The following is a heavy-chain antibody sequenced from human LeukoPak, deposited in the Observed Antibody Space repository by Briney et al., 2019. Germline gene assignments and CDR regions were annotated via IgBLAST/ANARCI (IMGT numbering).Heavy chain of an antibody. CDR3: AKVYRAYSRPGSFDY. CDR1: GLTFSSYA. Sequence: PGGSLRLSCAASGLTFSSYAMSWVRQAPGKGLEWVSAISGSGGSTYYADSVKGRFTISRDNSKNTLYLQMNSLRAEDTAVYYCAKVYRAYSRPGSFDYWGQGTLVTVSS. J-gene: IGHJ4*02. D-gene: IGHD4-11*01. CDR2: ISGSGGST. V-gene: IGHV3-23*01.